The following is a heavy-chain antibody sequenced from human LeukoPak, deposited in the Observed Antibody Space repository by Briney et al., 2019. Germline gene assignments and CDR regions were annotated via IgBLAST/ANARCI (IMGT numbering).Heavy chain of an antibody. CDR3: ARLRAGAFDI. D-gene: IGHD3-10*01. CDR1: GGSISNYY. V-gene: IGHV4-59*01. CDR2: IYYSAST. Sequence: PSETLSLTCTVSGGSISNYYWSWIRQPPGKGLEWIGYIYYSASTNYNPSLKSRVTISVDTSKNQFSLKLSSVTAADTAVYYCARLRAGAFDIWGQGTMVTVSS. J-gene: IGHJ3*02.